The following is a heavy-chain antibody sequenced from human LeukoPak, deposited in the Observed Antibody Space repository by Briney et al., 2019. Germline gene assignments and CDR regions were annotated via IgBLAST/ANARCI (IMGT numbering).Heavy chain of an antibody. CDR3: ARADYGDYHFDY. J-gene: IGHJ4*02. CDR1: GFTFSNAW. V-gene: IGHV3-30-3*01. CDR2: ISYDGSNK. Sequence: GGSLRLSCAASGFTFSNAWMSWVRQAPGKGLEWVAVISYDGSNKYYADSVKGRFTISRDNSKNTLYLQMNSLRAEDTAVYYCARADYGDYHFDYWGQGTLVTVSS. D-gene: IGHD4-17*01.